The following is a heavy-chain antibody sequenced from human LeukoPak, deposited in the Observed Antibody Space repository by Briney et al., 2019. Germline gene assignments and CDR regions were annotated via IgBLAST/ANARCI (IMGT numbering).Heavy chain of an antibody. CDR3: AKDKRMGAITPDDAFDI. Sequence: ASVKVSCKTSGYTFTTYGISWVRQAPGQGLEWMGWISPYNGNTIYAQKFQGRVTMTTDTSTSTAYMELRSLRSDDTAVYYCAKDKRMGAITPDDAFDIWGQGTMVIVSS. CDR2: ISPYNGNT. D-gene: IGHD1-26*01. CDR1: GYTFTTYG. V-gene: IGHV1-18*04. J-gene: IGHJ3*02.